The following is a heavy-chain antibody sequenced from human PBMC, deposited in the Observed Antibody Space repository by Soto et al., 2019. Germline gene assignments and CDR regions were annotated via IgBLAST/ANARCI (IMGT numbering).Heavy chain of an antibody. V-gene: IGHV3-66*01. CDR1: GFTVSSNY. J-gene: IGHJ4*02. CDR3: ARDGSSRPTEY. Sequence: EVQLVESGGGLVQPGGSLRLSCAASGFTVSSNYMSWVRQAPGKGLEWVSVIYSGGSGSTYYADSVKGRFTISRDISKNTVYIQMNSLRAEDTAVYYCARDGSSRPTEYWGQGTLVTVSA. CDR2: IYSGGSGST. D-gene: IGHD3-10*01.